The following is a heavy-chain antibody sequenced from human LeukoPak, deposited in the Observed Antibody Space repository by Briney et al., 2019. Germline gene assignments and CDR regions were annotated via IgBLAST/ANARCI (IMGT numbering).Heavy chain of an antibody. J-gene: IGHJ4*02. CDR1: GGSISSSSYY. CDR3: ARGPLPDSSGYYGFDY. CDR2: INHSGST. D-gene: IGHD3-22*01. Sequence: PSETLSLTCTVSGGSISSSSYYWSWIRQPPGKGLEWIGEINHSGSTNYNPSLKSRVTISVDTSKNQFSLKLSSVTAANTAVYYCARGPLPDSSGYYGFDYWGQGTLVTVSS. V-gene: IGHV4-39*07.